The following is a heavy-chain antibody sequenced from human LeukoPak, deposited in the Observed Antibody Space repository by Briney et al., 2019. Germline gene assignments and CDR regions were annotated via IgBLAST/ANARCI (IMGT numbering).Heavy chain of an antibody. CDR1: GGSVSSSNW. CDR2: IYHSGST. D-gene: IGHD4-11*01. CDR3: ARAGYYSLDN. V-gene: IGHV4-4*02. Sequence: PSETLSLTCAVSGGSVSSSNWWSWVRQPPAKGLEWIGEIYHSGSTNYNPSLKSRVTISVDKSKTQFSLTLSSVTAADTAMYYCARAGYYSLDNWGQGTLVTVSS. J-gene: IGHJ4*02.